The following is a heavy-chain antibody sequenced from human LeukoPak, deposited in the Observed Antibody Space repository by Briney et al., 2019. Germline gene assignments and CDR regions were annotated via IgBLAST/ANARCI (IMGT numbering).Heavy chain of an antibody. CDR2: IYYSGST. CDR1: GGSISSSSYY. J-gene: IGHJ4*02. Sequence: SETLSLTCTVSGGSISSSSYYWGWIRQPPGMGLEWIGTIYYSGSTYYNPSLKSRVPISVDTSRNQFSLKLSPVTAADTAVYYCATRCYVDATYFDYWGQGTLVTVSS. V-gene: IGHV4-39*01. D-gene: IGHD4-17*01. CDR3: ATRCYVDATYFDY.